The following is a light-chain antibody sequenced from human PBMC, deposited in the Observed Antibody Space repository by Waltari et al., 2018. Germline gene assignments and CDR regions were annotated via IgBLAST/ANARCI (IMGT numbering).Light chain of an antibody. J-gene: IGKJ2*01. V-gene: IGKV3-15*01. CDR3: QQYNNWPPMYT. Sequence: EPVMTQSPATLSVSPGERATLSCRASQSVSSNLAWYQQKPGQAPRLLIYGASTRATGIPARFSGSGSGTEFTLTISSLQSEDFAVYYCQQYNNWPPMYTFGQGTKLEI. CDR1: QSVSSN. CDR2: GAS.